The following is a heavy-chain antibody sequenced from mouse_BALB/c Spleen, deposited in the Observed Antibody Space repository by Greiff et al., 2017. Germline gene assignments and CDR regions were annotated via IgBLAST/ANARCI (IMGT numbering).Heavy chain of an antibody. CDR3: ARGGYDYEFAC. Sequence: QVQLQQPGAELVKPGASVKLSCKASGYTFTSYWMHWVKQRPGQGLEWIGEINPSNGRTNYNEKFKSKATLTVDKSSSTAYMQLSSLTSEDSAVYYCARGGYDYEFACWGQGTLVTVSA. D-gene: IGHD2-4*01. J-gene: IGHJ3*01. CDR1: GYTFTSYW. CDR2: INPSNGRT. V-gene: IGHV1S81*02.